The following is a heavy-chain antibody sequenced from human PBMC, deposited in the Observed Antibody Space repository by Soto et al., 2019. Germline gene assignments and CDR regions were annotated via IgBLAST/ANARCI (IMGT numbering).Heavy chain of an antibody. D-gene: IGHD6-13*01. CDR2: ISYDGSNK. V-gene: IGHV3-30*18. CDR3: AKDAEGYSRGSDYGMDV. J-gene: IGHJ6*02. CDR1: GFTFSSYG. Sequence: GGSLRLSCAASGFTFSSYGMHWVRQAPGKGLEWVAVISYDGSNKYYADSVKGRFTISRDNSKNTLYLQMNSLRAEDTAVYYCAKDAEGYSRGSDYGMDVWGQGTTVTVSS.